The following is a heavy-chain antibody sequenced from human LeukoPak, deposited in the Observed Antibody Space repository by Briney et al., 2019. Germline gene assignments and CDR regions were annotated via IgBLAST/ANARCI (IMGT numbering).Heavy chain of an antibody. CDR3: AKSVGYYDSSGYDY. J-gene: IGHJ4*02. V-gene: IGHV3-30*02. CDR1: GFTFSSSG. Sequence: GGSLRLSCAASGFTFSSSGMHWVRQAPGRGLEWVAFIRFDATTKYYAHSVRGRFTISRDNSKNTLYLQMNSLRAEDTAVYYCAKSVGYYDSSGYDYWGQGTLVTVSS. D-gene: IGHD3-22*01. CDR2: IRFDATTK.